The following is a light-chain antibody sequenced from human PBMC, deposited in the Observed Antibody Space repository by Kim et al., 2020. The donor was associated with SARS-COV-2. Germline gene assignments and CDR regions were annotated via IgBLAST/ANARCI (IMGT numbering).Light chain of an antibody. CDR1: QSISSS. V-gene: IGKV1-5*03. Sequence: ASVGDRVTITCRASQSISSSLAWYQQKPGKAPKLLIYKASNLESGVPSRFSGSGSGTEFTLTISSLQPDDFATYYCQQCYAYSLTFGGGTKVDIK. CDR2: KAS. J-gene: IGKJ4*01. CDR3: QQCYAYSLT.